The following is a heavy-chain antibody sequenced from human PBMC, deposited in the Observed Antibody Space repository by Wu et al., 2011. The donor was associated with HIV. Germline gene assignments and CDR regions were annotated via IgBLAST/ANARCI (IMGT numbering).Heavy chain of an antibody. CDR2: IIPIFGTT. CDR3: ASTDCSSTSCYGHYYYYYMDV. CDR1: GGTFKNYA. J-gene: IGHJ6*03. V-gene: IGHV1-69*15. D-gene: IGHD2-2*01. Sequence: QVQLVQSGAEVKKPGSSVKVSCKASGGTFKNYAFSRVRQAPGQGLEWMGRIIPIFGTTNYAQKFQGRLTITADESTSKAHMELSTLGSEDTAIYYCASTDCSSTSCYGHYYYYYMDVWGKGTDGHRLL.